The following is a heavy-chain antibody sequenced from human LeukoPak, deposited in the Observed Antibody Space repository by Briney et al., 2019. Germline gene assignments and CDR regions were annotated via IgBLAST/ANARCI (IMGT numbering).Heavy chain of an antibody. Sequence: PGGSLRLSCAASGFTFDDYAMHWVRQAPGKGLEWVSAISGSGGSTYYADSVKGRFTISRDNAKNSLYLQMNSLRAEDTAVYYCARDQLGYCTNGVCYTIGVYYYYGMDVWGQGTTVTVSS. D-gene: IGHD2-8*01. CDR1: GFTFDDYA. J-gene: IGHJ6*02. CDR3: ARDQLGYCTNGVCYTIGVYYYYGMDV. CDR2: ISGSGGST. V-gene: IGHV3-23*01.